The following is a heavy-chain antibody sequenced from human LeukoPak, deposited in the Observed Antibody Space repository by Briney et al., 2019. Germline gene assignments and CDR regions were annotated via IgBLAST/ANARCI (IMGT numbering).Heavy chain of an antibody. CDR2: ISGSGGST. Sequence: PGGSLRLSCAASGFTFSSYAMSWVRQAPGKGLEWVSAISGSGGSTYYADSVKGRFTISRDNSKNTLYLQMNSLRAEDTAVYYCAKDKDRITMVRGDSKFDYWGQGTLVTVSS. CDR1: GFTFSSYA. J-gene: IGHJ4*02. CDR3: AKDKDRITMVRGDSKFDY. D-gene: IGHD3-10*01. V-gene: IGHV3-23*01.